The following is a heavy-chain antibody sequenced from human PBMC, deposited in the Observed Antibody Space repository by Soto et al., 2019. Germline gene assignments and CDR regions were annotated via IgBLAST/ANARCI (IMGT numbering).Heavy chain of an antibody. D-gene: IGHD1-7*01. J-gene: IGHJ5*02. V-gene: IGHV2-5*01. CDR3: AHRPGTGTTRNWFDP. Sequence: QITLKESGPTLVKPTQTLTLTCSFSGFSLSTTGLGVGWIRQPPGKALEWLALIYWNDDKRYSPSLKSRLTITKDTSKNQVVLTMTNMDPVDTATYCCAHRPGTGTTRNWFDPWGQGTLVTVSS. CDR2: IYWNDDK. CDR1: GFSLSTTGLG.